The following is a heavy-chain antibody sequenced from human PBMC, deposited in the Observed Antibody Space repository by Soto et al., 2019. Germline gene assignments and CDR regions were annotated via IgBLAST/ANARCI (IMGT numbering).Heavy chain of an antibody. J-gene: IGHJ4*02. CDR2: IIPILGIA. CDR3: APTSSSSWTLFDY. CDR1: GGTFSSYT. Sequence: QVQLVQSGAEVKKPGSSVKVSCKASGGTFSSYTISWVRQAPGQGLEWMGRIIPILGIANYAQKFQGRVTITADKSTSTAYMELSSLRSEDTAVYYCAPTSSSSWTLFDYWGQGTLVTVSS. D-gene: IGHD6-13*01. V-gene: IGHV1-69*02.